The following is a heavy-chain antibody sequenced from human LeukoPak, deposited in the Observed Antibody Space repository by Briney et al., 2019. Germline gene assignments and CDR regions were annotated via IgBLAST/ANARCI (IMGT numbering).Heavy chain of an antibody. J-gene: IGHJ4*02. CDR1: GGTFSSYA. D-gene: IGHD3-22*01. CDR3: ARDGWWGYYYDSSGYSYGGNFDY. CDR2: INPNSGGT. Sequence: ASVKVSCKASGGTFSSYAISWVRQAPGQGLEWMGWINPNSGGTNYAQKFQGRVTMTRDTSISTAYMELSRLRSDDTAVYYCARDGWWGYYYDSSGYSYGGNFDYWGQGTLVTVSS. V-gene: IGHV1-2*02.